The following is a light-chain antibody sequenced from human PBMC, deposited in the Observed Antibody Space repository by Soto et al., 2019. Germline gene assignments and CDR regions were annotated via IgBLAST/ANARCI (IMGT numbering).Light chain of an antibody. Sequence: QSVLTQPASVSGSPGQSITISCTGTSSDVGPYNYVSWYQHHPGKAPKLLIYAVSNRPPGVSDRFSGSKSGNTASLTISGLQAEDGAHYYCSSYTTNSAPWVFGGGTKLTVL. CDR3: SSYTTNSAPWV. CDR2: AVS. V-gene: IGLV2-14*01. J-gene: IGLJ3*02. CDR1: SSDVGPYNY.